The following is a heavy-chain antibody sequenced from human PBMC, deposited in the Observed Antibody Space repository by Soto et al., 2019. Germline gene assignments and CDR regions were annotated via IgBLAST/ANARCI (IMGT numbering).Heavy chain of an antibody. CDR1: GYSFTTYW. CDR3: ARRIMITFGGVQHDAFDI. J-gene: IGHJ3*02. D-gene: IGHD3-16*01. Sequence: GESLKISCKVSGYSFTTYWIGWVRQMPGKGLEWMGIICPGDSDTRYTPSFQGQVTISADKSISTAYLQWSSLKASDTAMYYCARRIMITFGGVQHDAFDIWGQGTMVTVSS. CDR2: ICPGDSDT. V-gene: IGHV5-51*01.